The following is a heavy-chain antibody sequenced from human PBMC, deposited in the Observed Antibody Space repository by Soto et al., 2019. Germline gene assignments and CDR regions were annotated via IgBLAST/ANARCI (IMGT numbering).Heavy chain of an antibody. V-gene: IGHV1-69*01. CDR1: GGGFGCSA. CDR3: ASGTVVRGLKMTYYYGMDV. CDR2: IIPIFGTA. Sequence: WKAPGGGFGCSARRWARHATGQGLEWMGGIIPIFGTANYAQKFQGRVTITADESTSTAYMELSSLRSEDTAVYYCASGTVVRGLKMTYYYGMDVWGQGTTVTVSS. J-gene: IGHJ6*02. D-gene: IGHD3-10*01.